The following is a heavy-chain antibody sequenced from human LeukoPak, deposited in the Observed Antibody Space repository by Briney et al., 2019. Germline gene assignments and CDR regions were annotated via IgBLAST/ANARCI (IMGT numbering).Heavy chain of an antibody. CDR3: AREREMATIFDY. J-gene: IGHJ4*02. V-gene: IGHV3-48*03. CDR1: GFTFSSYE. Sequence: GGSLRLSCAASGFTFSSYEMNWVRQAPGKGLEGVSYISDSGSAVYYADSVKGGFTISRDNAKNSLYLQMNSLRAEDTAVYYCAREREMATIFDYWGQGTLVTVSS. CDR2: ISDSGSAV. D-gene: IGHD5-24*01.